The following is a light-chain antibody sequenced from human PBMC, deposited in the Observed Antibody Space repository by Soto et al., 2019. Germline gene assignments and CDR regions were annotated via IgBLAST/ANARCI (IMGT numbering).Light chain of an antibody. CDR2: RNN. J-gene: IGLJ2*01. CDR1: SSNIGSNY. CDR3: DAWDDSLSGHVV. Sequence: QSVLTQPPSASGTPGQRVTISCSGSSSNIGSNYVYWYQQLPGTAPNLLIYRNNHRPSGVPDRFSGSKSGTSASLAISGLRSEDEAEYYYDAWDDSLSGHVVFGGGTKVTVL. V-gene: IGLV1-47*01.